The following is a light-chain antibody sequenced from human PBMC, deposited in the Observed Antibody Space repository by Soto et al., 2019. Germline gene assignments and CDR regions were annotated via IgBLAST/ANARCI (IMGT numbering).Light chain of an antibody. J-gene: IGLJ2*01. V-gene: IGLV2-23*02. CDR2: EVN. CDR3: CSYAVPFTL. Sequence: QSVLTQPASVSGSPGQSITISCTGTSSDVGSYNLVSWYQQHPGKAPKLMIFEVNKRPSGVSNRFSGSKSGNTASLTISGLQAEDEADYYCCSYAVPFTLFGGGTKLTVL. CDR1: SSDVGSYNL.